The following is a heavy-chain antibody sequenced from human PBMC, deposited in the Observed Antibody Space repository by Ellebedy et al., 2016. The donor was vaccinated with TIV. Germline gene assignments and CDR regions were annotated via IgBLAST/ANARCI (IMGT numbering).Heavy chain of an antibody. J-gene: IGHJ4*02. CDR1: GFTFNNAW. CDR2: ISRSGSTI. V-gene: IGHV3-11*04. Sequence: GESLKISCVASGFTFNNAWMSWVRQARGKGLEWLSYISRSGSTIYYADSVKGRFTISRDFAKNSLFLQMNNLTAEDTAVYYCSRGIAAVMYWGQGTLVTVS. CDR3: SRGIAAVMY. D-gene: IGHD6-13*01.